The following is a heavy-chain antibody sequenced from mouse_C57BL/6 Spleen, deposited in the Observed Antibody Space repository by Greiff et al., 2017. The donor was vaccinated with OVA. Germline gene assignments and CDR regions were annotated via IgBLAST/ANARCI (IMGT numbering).Heavy chain of an antibody. CDR3: LYYGSSFDY. V-gene: IGHV1-82*01. J-gene: IGHJ2*01. Sequence: QVQLQQSGPELVKPGASVKISCKASGYAFSSSWMNWVKQRPGQGLEWIGRIYPGDGDTNYNGKFKGKATLTADKSSSTAYMQLSSLTSEDSAVYFCLYYGSSFDYWGQGTTLTVSS. CDR2: IYPGDGDT. CDR1: GYAFSSSW. D-gene: IGHD1-1*01.